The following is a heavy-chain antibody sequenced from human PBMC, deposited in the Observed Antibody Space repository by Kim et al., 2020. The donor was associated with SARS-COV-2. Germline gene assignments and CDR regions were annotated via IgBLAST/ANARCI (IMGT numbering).Heavy chain of an antibody. CDR2: ISGSGGST. CDR3: AKTLVRETYYDYVWGSYRPYYFDY. V-gene: IGHV3-23*01. D-gene: IGHD3-16*02. CDR1: GFTFSSYA. J-gene: IGHJ4*02. Sequence: GGSLRLSCAASGFTFSSYAMSWVRQAPGKGLEWVSAISGSGGSTYYADSVKGRFTISRDNSKNTLYLQMNSLRAEDTAVYYCAKTLVRETYYDYVWGSYRPYYFDYWGEGTLVTVSS.